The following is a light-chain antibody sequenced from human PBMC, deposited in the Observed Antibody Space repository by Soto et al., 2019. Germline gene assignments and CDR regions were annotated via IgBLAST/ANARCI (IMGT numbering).Light chain of an antibody. J-gene: IGKJ1*01. Sequence: DIVMTQSPLSLPVTPGEPASISCRSSQSLLHSNGYNYLDWYLQKPGQSPQLLIYLGSNRASGVPDRFSGSGSGTDFTLKIGRVEAEDVGVYYCMQALQTAWTFGQGTKV. V-gene: IGKV2-28*01. CDR1: QSLLHSNGYNY. CDR2: LGS. CDR3: MQALQTAWT.